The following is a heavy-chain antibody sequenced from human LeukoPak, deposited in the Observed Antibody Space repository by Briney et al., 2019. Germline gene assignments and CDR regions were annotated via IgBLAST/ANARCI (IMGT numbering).Heavy chain of an antibody. CDR1: GYTFTSYG. CDR3: GRDLLGCSGGACYSSDY. Sequence: ASVTVSCKASGYTFTSYGITWVRQAPGQGLEWIGWVSGDSTNTNLAQRFQDRVTMTTDTSTNTAYMELRSLRSDDTAVYYCGRDLLGCSGGACYSSDYWGQGTLVTVSS. D-gene: IGHD2-15*01. V-gene: IGHV1-18*01. J-gene: IGHJ4*02. CDR2: VSGDSTNT.